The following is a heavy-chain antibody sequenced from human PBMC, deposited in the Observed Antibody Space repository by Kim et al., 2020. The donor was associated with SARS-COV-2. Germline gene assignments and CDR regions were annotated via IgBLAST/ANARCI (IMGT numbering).Heavy chain of an antibody. J-gene: IGHJ4*02. CDR1: GYSFTSYW. Sequence: GGSLRLSCKGSGYSFTSYWISWVRQMPGKGLEWMGKIDPSDSYTNYSPSFQGHVTISTDKSISTAYLQWSSLKASDTAIYYCARLYSSTSYGDHHDYWGQGTLVTVSS. V-gene: IGHV5-10-1*01. CDR3: ARLYSSTSYGDHHDY. D-gene: IGHD4-17*01. CDR2: IDPSDSYT.